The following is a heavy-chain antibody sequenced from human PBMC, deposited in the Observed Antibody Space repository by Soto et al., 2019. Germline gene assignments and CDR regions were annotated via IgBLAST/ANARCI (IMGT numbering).Heavy chain of an antibody. CDR3: ARLGYDSSGYTRDAFDI. D-gene: IGHD3-22*01. J-gene: IGHJ3*02. V-gene: IGHV1-69*13. CDR2: IIPIFGTA. CDR1: GGTFSSYA. Sequence: SVKVSCKASGGTFSSYAISWVRQAPGQGLEWMGGIIPIFGTANYAQKFQGRVTITADESTSIAYMELSSLRSEDTAVYYCARLGYDSSGYTRDAFDIWGQGTMVTVSS.